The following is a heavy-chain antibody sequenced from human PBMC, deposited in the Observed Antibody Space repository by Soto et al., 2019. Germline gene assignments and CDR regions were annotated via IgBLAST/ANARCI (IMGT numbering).Heavy chain of an antibody. J-gene: IGHJ4*02. CDR3: ARTRRPGFDY. CDR1: GGSFSGYY. D-gene: IGHD1-1*01. V-gene: IGHV4-34*01. Sequence: SETLSLTCAVYGGSFSGYYWSWIRQPPGKGLEWIGEINHSGSTNYNPSLKSRVTISVDTSKNQFSLKLSSVTAADTAVYYCARTRRPGFDYWGQGTLVTVS. CDR2: INHSGST.